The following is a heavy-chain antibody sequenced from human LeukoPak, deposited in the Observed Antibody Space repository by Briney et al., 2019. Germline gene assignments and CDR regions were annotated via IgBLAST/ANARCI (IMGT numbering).Heavy chain of an antibody. D-gene: IGHD2-2*02. V-gene: IGHV4-4*07. CDR2: IYTSGST. J-gene: IGHJ1*01. CDR1: GGSISSYY. CDR3: AREQDLLGYCSSTSCYTEYFQH. Sequence: SETLSLTCTVSGGSISSYYWSWIRQPAGKGLEWIGRIYTSGSTNYNPSLKSRVTISVDTSKNQFSLKLSSVTAADTAVYYCAREQDLLGYCSSTSCYTEYFQHWGQGTLVTVSS.